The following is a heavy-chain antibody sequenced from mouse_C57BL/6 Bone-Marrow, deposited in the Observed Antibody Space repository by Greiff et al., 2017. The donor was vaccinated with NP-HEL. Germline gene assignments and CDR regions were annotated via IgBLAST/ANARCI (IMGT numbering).Heavy chain of an antibody. CDR3: TAEYDYDVGFAY. J-gene: IGHJ3*01. CDR2: ISSGGDYI. CDR1: GFTFSSYA. D-gene: IGHD2-4*01. Sequence: EVQGVESGEGLVKPGGSLKLSCAASGFTFSSYAMSWVRQTPEKRLEWVAYISSGGDYIYYADTVKGRFTISRDNARNTLYLQMSSLKSEDTAMYYCTAEYDYDVGFAYWGQGTLVTVSA. V-gene: IGHV5-9-1*02.